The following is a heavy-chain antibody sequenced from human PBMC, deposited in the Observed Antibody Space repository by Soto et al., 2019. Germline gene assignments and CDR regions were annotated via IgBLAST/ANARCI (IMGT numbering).Heavy chain of an antibody. Sequence: QVQLQESGPGLVKPSQTLSLTCTVSGGSISSGDYYWSWIRQPPGKGLEWIGYIYYSGSTNYNPALKSRVTISVDTSTNQFSLKLSSVTAADTAVYYCARDSPGRGYSYGYYYYYGMDVWGQGTTVTVSS. J-gene: IGHJ6*02. D-gene: IGHD5-18*01. CDR1: GGSISSGDYY. CDR2: IYYSGST. CDR3: ARDSPGRGYSYGYYYYYGMDV. V-gene: IGHV4-30-4*01.